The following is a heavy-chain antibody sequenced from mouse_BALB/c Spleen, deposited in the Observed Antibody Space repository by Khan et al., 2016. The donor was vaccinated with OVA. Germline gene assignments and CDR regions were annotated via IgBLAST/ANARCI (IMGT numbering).Heavy chain of an antibody. D-gene: IGHD2-3*01. V-gene: IGHV2-6*02. CDR2: IWSDGST. J-gene: IGHJ4*01. CDR3: ARWFDGYSSLYAMDY. Sequence: QVQLKESGPGLVAPSQSLYITCTVSGFSLTSYGVHWVRQPPGKGLEWLVVIWSDGSTNYNSVLKSRLSISKDNSKSQVFLKMNSLQTDDTAIYXCARWFDGYSSLYAMDYWGQGTSVTVSS. CDR1: GFSLTSYG.